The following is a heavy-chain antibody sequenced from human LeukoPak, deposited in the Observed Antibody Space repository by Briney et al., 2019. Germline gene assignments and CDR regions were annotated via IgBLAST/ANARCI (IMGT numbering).Heavy chain of an antibody. V-gene: IGHV3-23*01. D-gene: IGHD6-13*01. J-gene: IGHJ4*02. CDR3: AKDQPAAEHAPPDYFDY. Sequence: GGSLRLSCAASGFTFRSYAMSWVRQAPGKGLEWVSAISGSGGSTYHADSVKGRFTISRDNSKNTLYPQMNSLRAEDTAVYYCAKDQPAAEHAPPDYFDYWGQGTLVTVSS. CDR2: ISGSGGST. CDR1: GFTFRSYA.